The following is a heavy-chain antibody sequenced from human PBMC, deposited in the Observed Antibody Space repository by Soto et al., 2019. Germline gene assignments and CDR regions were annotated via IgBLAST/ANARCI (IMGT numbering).Heavy chain of an antibody. CDR3: ARDGGVSSSWYPPPPRPENWFDP. CDR2: TYYRSKWYN. Sequence: SQTLSLTCAISGDSVSSNSAAWNWIRQSPSRGLEWLGRTYYRSKWYNDYAVSVKSRITINPDTSKNQFSLQLNSVTPEDTAVYFCARDGGVSSSWYPPPPRPENWFDPWGQGTLVTVSS. J-gene: IGHJ5*02. V-gene: IGHV6-1*01. CDR1: GDSVSSNSAA. D-gene: IGHD6-13*01.